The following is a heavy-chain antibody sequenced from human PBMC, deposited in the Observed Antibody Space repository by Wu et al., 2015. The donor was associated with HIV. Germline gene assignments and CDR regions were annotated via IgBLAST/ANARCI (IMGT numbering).Heavy chain of an antibody. V-gene: IGHV1-69*13. Sequence: QVQLVQSGAEVKKPGSSVKVSCKTSGGTFSTFGISWVRQAPGQGLEWMGSIIPISGTTDYAQKFQGRITLTADESTRTTYMELSSLRSEDTAVYFCARELLWGEDFWGQGTLVTVSS. CDR3: ARELLWGEDF. J-gene: IGHJ4*02. D-gene: IGHD2-21*01. CDR2: IIPISGTT. CDR1: GGTFSTFG.